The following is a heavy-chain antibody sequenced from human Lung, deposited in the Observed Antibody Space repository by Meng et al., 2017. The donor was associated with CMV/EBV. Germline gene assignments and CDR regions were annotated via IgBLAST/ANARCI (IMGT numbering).Heavy chain of an antibody. CDR1: GFMFSSYS. D-gene: IGHD3-3*01. CDR3: ARADYANYRFWSGFLAF. V-gene: IGHV3-30*04. Sequence: GGSXRLXCVASGFMFSSYSLHWVRQAPGKGLEWVAVASYDGSKKEYANSVKGRFTVSRDDSKNTLYLQMNTLRADDTAVYYCARADYANYRFWSGFLAFWGQGTRSPSPQ. J-gene: IGHJ1*01. CDR2: ASYDGSKK.